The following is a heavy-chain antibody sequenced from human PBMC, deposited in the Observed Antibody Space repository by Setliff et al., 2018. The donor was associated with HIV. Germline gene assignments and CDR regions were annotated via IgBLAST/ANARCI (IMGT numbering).Heavy chain of an antibody. CDR3: ARSPGLYGSGSYNWFDP. D-gene: IGHD3-10*01. Sequence: LSLTCDVSDYSVSSGSFWGWIRQPPGKGLEWIGNIYHGGRSHYNPSLRSRVTMSVDTSKNQFSLKLSSVTAADTAVYYCARSPGLYGSGSYNWFDPWGQGTLVTVSS. CDR1: DYSVSSGSF. J-gene: IGHJ5*02. CDR2: IYHGGRS. V-gene: IGHV4-38-2*01.